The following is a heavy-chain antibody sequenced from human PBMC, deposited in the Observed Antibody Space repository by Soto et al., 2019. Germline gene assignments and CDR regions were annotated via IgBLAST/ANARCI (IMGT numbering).Heavy chain of an antibody. V-gene: IGHV1-8*01. CDR3: ARATPVSGNSGYDYPIDY. J-gene: IGHJ4*02. D-gene: IGHD5-12*01. CDR2: MNPNSGNT. Sequence: GASVKVSCKASGYTFTSYDINWVRQATGQGLEWLGWMNPNSGNTGYGQKFQGRVTMTRDTSITTAYMELSSLRSEDTAVYYCARATPVSGNSGYDYPIDYWGQGTLVTVSS. CDR1: GYTFTSYD.